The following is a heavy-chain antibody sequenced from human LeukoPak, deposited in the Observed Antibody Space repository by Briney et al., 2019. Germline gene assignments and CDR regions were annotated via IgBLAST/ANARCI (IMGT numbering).Heavy chain of an antibody. CDR3: ARVVPAGQFDY. J-gene: IGHJ4*02. V-gene: IGHV3-7*01. Sequence: PGGSLRLSCAASGFTFRGYWMSWVRQAPGKGLEWVANIKQDGSEKYYVDSVKGRFTISRDNAKNSLYLQMNSLRAEDTAVYYCARVVPAGQFDYWGQGTLVTVSS. D-gene: IGHD1-26*01. CDR1: GFTFRGYW. CDR2: IKQDGSEK.